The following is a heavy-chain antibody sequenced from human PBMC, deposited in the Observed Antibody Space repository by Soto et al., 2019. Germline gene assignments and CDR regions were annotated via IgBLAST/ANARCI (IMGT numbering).Heavy chain of an antibody. V-gene: IGHV3-23*01. CDR2: ISGSGDST. CDR3: GRRGSGSYYDY. Sequence: EVQLLESGGGLVQPGGSLRLSCAASGFTFSSYAMRWVRQAPVKGLEWVSAISGSGDSTYYADSVKGRFTISRDNSKKTLYLQMNSLRAEDTAVYYCGRRGSGSYYDYWGEGTLVTVSS. D-gene: IGHD1-26*01. J-gene: IGHJ4*02. CDR1: GFTFSSYA.